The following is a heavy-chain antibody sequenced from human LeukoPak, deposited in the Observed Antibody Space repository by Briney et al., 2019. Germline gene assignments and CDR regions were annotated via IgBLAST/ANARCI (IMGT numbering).Heavy chain of an antibody. J-gene: IGHJ5*02. CDR2: IYHSGST. V-gene: IGHV4-38-2*01. D-gene: IGHD2-2*01. Sequence: SETLSLTCAVSGYSISSGYYWGWIRQPPGKGLEWIGSIYHSGSTYYNPSLKSRVTTSVDTSKNQFSLKLSSVTAADTAVYYCATGIVVVPAAREVWFDPWGQGTLVTVSS. CDR3: ATGIVVVPAAREVWFDP. CDR1: GYSISSGYY.